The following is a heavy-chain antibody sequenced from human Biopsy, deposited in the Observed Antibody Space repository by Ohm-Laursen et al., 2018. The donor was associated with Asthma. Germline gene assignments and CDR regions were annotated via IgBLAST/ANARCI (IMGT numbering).Heavy chain of an antibody. CDR3: ARGQKSPGDRWFDP. Sequence: GASVKVSCKTSGYTFIGYHIHWVRQAPGQGLEWMGRINPNSGGTNYAQKFQGRVTMTSDTSISTAYMELSRLRSDDTALYCCARGQKSPGDRWFDPWGQGTLVTVSS. J-gene: IGHJ5*02. CDR2: INPNSGGT. CDR1: GYTFIGYH. D-gene: IGHD7-27*01. V-gene: IGHV1-2*06.